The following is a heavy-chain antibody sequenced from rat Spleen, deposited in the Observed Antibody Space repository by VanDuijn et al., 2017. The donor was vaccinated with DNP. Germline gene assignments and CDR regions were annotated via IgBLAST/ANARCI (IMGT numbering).Heavy chain of an antibody. CDR1: GFTFSNYG. CDR2: ISYDGGST. V-gene: IGHV5-29*01. Sequence: EVQLVESGGGLVQPGRSLKLSCAASGFTFSNYGMAWVRQAPTKGLEWVASISYDGGSTNYRDSVKGRFTISRDTAKSTLYLQMDSLRSEDTATYYCATHPLTTVAPNWFASWGRGTLVTVSS. D-gene: IGHD1-1*01. J-gene: IGHJ3*01. CDR3: ATHPLTTVAPNWFAS.